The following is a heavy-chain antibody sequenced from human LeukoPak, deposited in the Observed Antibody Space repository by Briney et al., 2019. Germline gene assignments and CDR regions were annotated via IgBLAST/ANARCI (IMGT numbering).Heavy chain of an antibody. V-gene: IGHV3-9*03. CDR3: AKETATGHFDY. CDR2: ISWNSGSI. D-gene: IGHD6-13*01. J-gene: IGHJ4*02. Sequence: GGSLRLSCVASGFTFGDYAMHWVQLVPGKGLEWVSGISWNSGSIGYADSVKGRFTISRDNAKNSLYLQMNSLRAEDMALYYCAKETATGHFDYWGQGTLVTVSS. CDR1: GFTFGDYA.